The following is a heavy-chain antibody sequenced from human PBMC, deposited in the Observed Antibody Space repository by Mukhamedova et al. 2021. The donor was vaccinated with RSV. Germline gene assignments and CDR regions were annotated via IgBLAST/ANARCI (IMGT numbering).Heavy chain of an antibody. Sequence: GKGLEWIGEINHSGSTYYNPSLKSRVTISVDTSKNQFSLKLSSVNAADTAVYYCARREDDSGWGDFDYWGQGTLATVSS. V-gene: IGHV4-34*01. CDR2: INHSGST. J-gene: IGHJ4*02. CDR3: ARREDDSGWGDFDY. D-gene: IGHD6-19*01.